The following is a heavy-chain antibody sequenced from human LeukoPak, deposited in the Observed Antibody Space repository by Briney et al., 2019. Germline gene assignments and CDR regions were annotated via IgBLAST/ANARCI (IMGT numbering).Heavy chain of an antibody. CDR2: INHSGST. J-gene: IGHJ4*02. CDR1: GGSFSGYY. CDR3: ASYYYGSGSYYKGSH. D-gene: IGHD3-10*01. Sequence: SETLSLTCAVYGGSFSGYYWSWIGQPPGKGLEWIGEINHSGSTNYNPSLKSRVTISVDTSKNPFSLKLSSVTAADTAVYYCASYYYGSGSYYKGSHWGQGTLVTVSS. V-gene: IGHV4-34*01.